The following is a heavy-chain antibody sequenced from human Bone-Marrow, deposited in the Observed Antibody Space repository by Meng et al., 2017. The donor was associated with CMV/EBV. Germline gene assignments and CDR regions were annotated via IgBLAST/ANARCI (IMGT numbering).Heavy chain of an antibody. Sequence: GESLKISCAASGFTFSSYAMSWVRQAPGKGLEWVSAISGSGGSTYYADSVKGRFTISRDNYKNTLYLQMNSLRAEDTAVYYCANGPDCSSTSCENWFDPWGQGTLVTVSS. V-gene: IGHV3-23*01. CDR3: ANGPDCSSTSCENWFDP. CDR2: ISGSGGST. J-gene: IGHJ5*02. D-gene: IGHD2-2*01. CDR1: GFTFSSYA.